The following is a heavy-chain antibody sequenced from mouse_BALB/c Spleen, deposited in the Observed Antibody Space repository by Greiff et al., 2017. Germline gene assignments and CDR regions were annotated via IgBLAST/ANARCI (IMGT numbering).Heavy chain of an antibody. CDR2: IWAGGST. Sequence: VQVVESGPGLVAPSQSLSITCTVSGFSLTSYGVHWVRQPPGKGLEWLGVIWAGGSTNYNSALMSRLSISKDNSKSQVFLKMNSLQTDDTAMYYCARDRYGNYFDYWGQGTTLTVSS. CDR1: GFSLTSYG. J-gene: IGHJ2*01. CDR3: ARDRYGNYFDY. D-gene: IGHD2-10*02. V-gene: IGHV2-9*02.